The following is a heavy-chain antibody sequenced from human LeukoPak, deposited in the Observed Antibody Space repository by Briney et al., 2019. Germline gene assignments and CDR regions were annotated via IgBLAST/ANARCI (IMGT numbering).Heavy chain of an antibody. V-gene: IGHV3-23*01. Sequence: GGSLRLSCAASGFTFSSYEMNWVRQAPGKGLEWVSAISSSSDYIYYADSVKGRFTISRDNSKNTLYLQMNSLRAEDTAVYYCAKPDYYYGSGTSTYFGMDVWGQGTTVTVSS. J-gene: IGHJ6*02. CDR2: ISSSSDYI. CDR3: AKPDYYYGSGTSTYFGMDV. CDR1: GFTFSSYE. D-gene: IGHD3-10*01.